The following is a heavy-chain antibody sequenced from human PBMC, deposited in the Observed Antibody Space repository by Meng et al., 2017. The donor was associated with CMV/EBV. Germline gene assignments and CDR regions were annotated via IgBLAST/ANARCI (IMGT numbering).Heavy chain of an antibody. CDR2: INPSGGST. CDR3: ASSNEGGNPGFRAEYFQH. Sequence: ASVKVSCKASGYTFTSYYMHWLRQAPGQGLEWMGIINPSGGSTSYAQKFQGRVTMTRDTSTSTVYMELSSLRSEDTAVYYCASSNEGGNPGFRAEYFQHWGQGTLVTVSS. J-gene: IGHJ1*01. D-gene: IGHD4-23*01. CDR1: GYTFTSYY. V-gene: IGHV1-46*01.